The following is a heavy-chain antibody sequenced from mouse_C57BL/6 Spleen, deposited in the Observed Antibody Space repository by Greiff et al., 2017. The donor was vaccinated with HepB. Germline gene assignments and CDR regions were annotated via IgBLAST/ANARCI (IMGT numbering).Heavy chain of an antibody. Sequence: EVQLVESGPGLVKPSQSLSLTCSVTGYSITSGYYWNWIRQFPGNKLEWMGYISYDGSNNYNPSLKNRISITRDTSKNQFFLKLNSVTTEDTATYYCAREDGYGNYDYAMDYWGQGTSVTVSS. V-gene: IGHV3-6*01. CDR1: GYSITSGYY. CDR3: AREDGYGNYDYAMDY. D-gene: IGHD2-1*01. J-gene: IGHJ4*01. CDR2: ISYDGSN.